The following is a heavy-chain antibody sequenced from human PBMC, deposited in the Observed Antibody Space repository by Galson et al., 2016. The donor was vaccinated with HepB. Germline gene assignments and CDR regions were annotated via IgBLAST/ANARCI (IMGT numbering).Heavy chain of an antibody. CDR3: ATVRGATLDYYYGMDV. CDR2: IIPAFGSA. V-gene: IGHV1-69*13. D-gene: IGHD5-12*01. J-gene: IGHJ6*01. CDR1: GGSFSSYV. Sequence: SVKVSCKASGGSFSSYVFSWVRQAPGQGLQWMGEIIPAFGSANHAQEFQGRVTIIADESTSTASMELSRLRFEDTAIYYCATVRGATLDYYYGMDVCGQGTTVIV.